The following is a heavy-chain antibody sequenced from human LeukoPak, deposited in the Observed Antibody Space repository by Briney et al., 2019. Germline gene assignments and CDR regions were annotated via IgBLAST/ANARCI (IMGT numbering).Heavy chain of an antibody. CDR1: GFTVSINY. CDR3: AKVSPTGRAFDC. CDR2: IYTTGKT. D-gene: IGHD1-1*01. V-gene: IGHV3-53*01. Sequence: GGSLRLSCAASGFTVSINYMSWVRQAPGEGLEWVSVIYTTGKTYYADSVKGRFSISRDNSKNTVYLQMNGLRAEDTAVYYCAKVSPTGRAFDCWGQGTLVTVSS. J-gene: IGHJ4*02.